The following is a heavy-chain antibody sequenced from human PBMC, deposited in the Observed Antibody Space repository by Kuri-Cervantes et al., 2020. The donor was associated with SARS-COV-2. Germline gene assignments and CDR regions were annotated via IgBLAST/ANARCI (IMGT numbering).Heavy chain of an antibody. D-gene: IGHD4-17*01. J-gene: IGHJ4*02. CDR2: INPNSGGT. Sequence: ASVKVSCKASGYTFTGYYMHWVRQAPGQGLEWMGWINPNSGGTNYAQKFQGRVTMTRDTSISTAYMELSRLRSDDTAVYYCARLLGLSTVTTSRPYWGQGTLVTVSS. CDR3: ARLLGLSTVTTSRPY. V-gene: IGHV1-2*02. CDR1: GYTFTGYY.